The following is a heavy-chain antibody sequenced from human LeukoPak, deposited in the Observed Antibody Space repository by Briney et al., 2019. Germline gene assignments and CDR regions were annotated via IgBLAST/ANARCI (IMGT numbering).Heavy chain of an antibody. J-gene: IGHJ4*02. D-gene: IGHD6-19*01. Sequence: GGSLRLSCAASGFTFSSYAMHWVRQAPGKGLEWVAVIPYDGSNKYYADSVKGRFTISRDNSKNTLYLQMNSLRAEDTAVYYCARDQVWSFGQWQGFYFDYWGQGTLVTVSS. CDR2: IPYDGSNK. CDR3: ARDQVWSFGQWQGFYFDY. V-gene: IGHV3-30*04. CDR1: GFTFSSYA.